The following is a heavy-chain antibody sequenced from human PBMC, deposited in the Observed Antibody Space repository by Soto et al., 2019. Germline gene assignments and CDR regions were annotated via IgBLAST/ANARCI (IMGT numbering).Heavy chain of an antibody. Sequence: SETLSLTCSVSGGSISTRNFFWGWVRQSPGQGLEWIGHIYYSGSTNYNPSLKSRVTISVDTSKNQFSLKLSSVTAADTAVYYCARMGSSGWNVLAYLGQGTLVTVSS. J-gene: IGHJ4*02. D-gene: IGHD6-19*01. CDR1: GGSISTRNFF. V-gene: IGHV4-61*05. CDR2: IYYSGST. CDR3: ARMGSSGWNVLAY.